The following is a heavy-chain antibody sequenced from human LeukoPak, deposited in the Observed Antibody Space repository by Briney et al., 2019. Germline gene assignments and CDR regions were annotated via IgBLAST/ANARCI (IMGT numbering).Heavy chain of an antibody. CDR3: AKLKSRSWYFDL. CDR1: GFTFINYA. V-gene: IGHV3-9*01. CDR2: ISWNSGSI. Sequence: GGSLRLSCAASGFTFINYAMSWVRQAPGKGLEWVSGISWNSGSIGYADSVKGRFTISRDNAKNSLYLQMNSLRAEDTALYYCAKLKSRSWYFDLWGRGTLVTVSS. J-gene: IGHJ2*01.